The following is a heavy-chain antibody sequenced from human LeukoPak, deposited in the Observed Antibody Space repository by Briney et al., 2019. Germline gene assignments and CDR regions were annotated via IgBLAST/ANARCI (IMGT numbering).Heavy chain of an antibody. J-gene: IGHJ4*02. D-gene: IGHD1-26*01. CDR2: ISSSGSTI. CDR3: ARQELLGVFDY. Sequence: QPGGSLRLSCAASGFTFSSYEMNWVRQAPGKGLEWVSYISSSGSTIYYADSVKGRFTISRDNAKNLLYLQMNSLRAEDTAVYYCARQELLGVFDYWGQGTLVTVSS. V-gene: IGHV3-48*03. CDR1: GFTFSSYE.